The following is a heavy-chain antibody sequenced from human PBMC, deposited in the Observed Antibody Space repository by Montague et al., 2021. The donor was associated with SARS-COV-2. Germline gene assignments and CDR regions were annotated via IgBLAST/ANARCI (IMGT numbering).Heavy chain of an antibody. CDR2: ISSSSYI. V-gene: IGHV3-21*01. Sequence: SLRLSCPASGFTFSSYSMNWVRQAPGKGLEWVSSISSSSYIYYADSVKGRFTISRDNAKNSLYLQMNSLRAEDTAVYYCARDRSSDYYDSSGYFDYWGQGTLVTVSS. D-gene: IGHD3-22*01. CDR1: GFTFSSYS. CDR3: ARDRSSDYYDSSGYFDY. J-gene: IGHJ4*02.